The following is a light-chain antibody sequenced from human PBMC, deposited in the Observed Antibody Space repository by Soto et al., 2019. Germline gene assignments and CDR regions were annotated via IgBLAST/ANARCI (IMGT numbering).Light chain of an antibody. Sequence: DIQMTQSPSTLSASVGDRVTITCRASQYISDRLAWYQQRPGKAPKVLIFDASKLESGVPSRFRSSRSGTEFSLTISSLQPDDFATYYCQHYAYVWTFGQGTKV. J-gene: IGKJ1*01. V-gene: IGKV1-5*01. CDR2: DAS. CDR3: QHYAYVWT. CDR1: QYISDR.